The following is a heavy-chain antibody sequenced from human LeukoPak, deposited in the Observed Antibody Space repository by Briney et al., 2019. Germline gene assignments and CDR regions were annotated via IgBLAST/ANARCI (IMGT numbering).Heavy chain of an antibody. D-gene: IGHD6-19*01. CDR3: VRLVAGRGQFDY. CDR2: IYPSDSDT. V-gene: IGHV5-51*01. Sequence: GESLKISCQGSGYIFTSHWIGWVRQMPEKGLEWMGIIYPSDSDTRYSPSFQDQVTISADKSTNTAYLQWSSLKASDTAMYYCVRLVAGRGQFDYWGQGTLVTVSS. CDR1: GYIFTSHW. J-gene: IGHJ4*02.